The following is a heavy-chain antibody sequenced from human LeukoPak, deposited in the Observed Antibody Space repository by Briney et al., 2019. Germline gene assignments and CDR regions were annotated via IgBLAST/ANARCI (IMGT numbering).Heavy chain of an antibody. CDR3: VKDPDSSGWAD. J-gene: IGHJ4*02. Sequence: GGSPRLSCSASGFTFSNYAMSWIRQGPGKGLEWVSAIGGSGGDTYYIDSVKGRFTISRDNSKSTLYLQMNSLRAEDTAVYFCVKDPDSSGWADWGQGTLVTVSS. V-gene: IGHV3-23*01. D-gene: IGHD6-19*01. CDR1: GFTFSNYA. CDR2: IGGSGGDT.